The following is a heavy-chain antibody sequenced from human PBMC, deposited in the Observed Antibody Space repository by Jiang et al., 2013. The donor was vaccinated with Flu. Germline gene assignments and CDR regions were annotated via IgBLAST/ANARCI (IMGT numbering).Heavy chain of an antibody. Sequence: KPSQTLSLTCTVSGGSISSSNWWSWVRQPPGKGLEWIGEIYHSGSTNYNPSLKGRVTISVDKSKNQFSLKLSSVTAADTAVYYCARSGHKGLSHDYWGQGTLVTVSS. D-gene: IGHD3-16*01. J-gene: IGHJ4*02. V-gene: IGHV4-4*02. CDR2: IYHSGST. CDR1: GGSISSSNW. CDR3: ARSGHKGLSHDY.